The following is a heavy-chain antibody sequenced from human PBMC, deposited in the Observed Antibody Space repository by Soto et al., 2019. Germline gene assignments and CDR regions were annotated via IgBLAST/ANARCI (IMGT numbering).Heavy chain of an antibody. D-gene: IGHD6-13*01. CDR1: GFTFSSYA. CDR3: AKKSVGDSSSWAEYFQH. CDR2: VSGSGGST. J-gene: IGHJ1*01. V-gene: IGHV3-23*01. Sequence: EVQLLESGGGLVQPGGSLRLSCAASGFTFSSYAMSWVRQAPGKGLEWVSAVSGSGGSTYYADSVKGRFTISRDNSKNTLYLQMNSLRAEDTAVYYCAKKSVGDSSSWAEYFQHWGQGTLVTVSS.